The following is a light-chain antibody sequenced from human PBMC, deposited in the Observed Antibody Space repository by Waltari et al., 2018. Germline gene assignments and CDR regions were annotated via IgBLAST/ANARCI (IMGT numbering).Light chain of an antibody. Sequence: DIVMTQSPDSLAVSLGERATINCKSSQSVLYSSNNRNYLAWYPQKAGQPPKLLIYWASTRESGVPDRFSGSGSGTDFTLTISSLQAEDVAVYYCHQYYATPPDGKTFGQGTKVEIK. CDR2: WAS. CDR1: QSVLYSSNNRNY. J-gene: IGKJ1*01. CDR3: HQYYATPPDGKT. V-gene: IGKV4-1*01.